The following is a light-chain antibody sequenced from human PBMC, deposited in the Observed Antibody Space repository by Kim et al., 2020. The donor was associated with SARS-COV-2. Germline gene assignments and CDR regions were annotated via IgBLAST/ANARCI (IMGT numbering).Light chain of an antibody. J-gene: IGLJ1*01. CDR2: DVS. CDR3: SSYTSSSTNV. CDR1: SSDVGGYNY. V-gene: IGLV2-14*03. Sequence: GQSITISFTGTSSDVGGYNYVSWYQQHPGKAPKLMIYDVSNRPSGVSNRFSGSKSGNTASLTISGLQAEDEADYYCSSYTSSSTNVFGTGTKVTVL.